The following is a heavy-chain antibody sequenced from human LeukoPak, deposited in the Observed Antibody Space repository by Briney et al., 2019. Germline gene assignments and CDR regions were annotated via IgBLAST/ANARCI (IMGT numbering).Heavy chain of an antibody. J-gene: IGHJ6*02. CDR1: GFTFSSYG. Sequence: GGSLRLSCAASGFTFSSYGMHWVRQAPGKGLEWVAVIWYDGSNKYYADSVKGRFTISRDNSKNTLYLQMNSLRAEDTAVYYCATAPGYSSPGRGMDVWGQGTTVTVSS. CDR2: IWYDGSNK. CDR3: ATAPGYSSPGRGMDV. V-gene: IGHV3-33*01. D-gene: IGHD6-13*01.